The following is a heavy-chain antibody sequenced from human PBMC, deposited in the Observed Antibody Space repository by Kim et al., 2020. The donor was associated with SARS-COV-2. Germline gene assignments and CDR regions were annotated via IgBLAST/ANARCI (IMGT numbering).Heavy chain of an antibody. Sequence: GGSLRLSCAASGFTFSSYAMHWVRQAPGKGLEYVSAISSNGGSTYYADSVKGRFTISRDNSKNTLYLQMGSLRAEDMAVYYCARDRRYCSGGSCYVHTDDWYFDLWGRGTLVTVSS. CDR1: GFTFSSYA. D-gene: IGHD2-15*01. CDR2: ISSNGGST. J-gene: IGHJ2*01. CDR3: ARDRRYCSGGSCYVHTDDWYFDL. V-gene: IGHV3-64*02.